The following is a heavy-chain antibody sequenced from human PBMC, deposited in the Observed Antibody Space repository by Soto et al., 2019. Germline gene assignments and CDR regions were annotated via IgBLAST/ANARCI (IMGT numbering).Heavy chain of an antibody. CDR3: ARGDHYYGSGYYFDY. CDR2: INPSGGST. J-gene: IGHJ4*02. D-gene: IGHD3-10*01. Sequence: ASVKVSCKASGYTFTSYYIHWVRQAPGQGLEWMGIINPSGGSTSYAQKFQGRVTMTRDTSTSTVYMELSSLRSEDTAVYYCARGDHYYGSGYYFDYWGQGTLVTVSS. V-gene: IGHV1-46*03. CDR1: GYTFTSYY.